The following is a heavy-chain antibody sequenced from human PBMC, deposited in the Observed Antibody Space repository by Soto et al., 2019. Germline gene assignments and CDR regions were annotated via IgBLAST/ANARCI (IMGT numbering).Heavy chain of an antibody. CDR3: ASHSRNGPPLWFGELLS. V-gene: IGHV4-59*01. CDR1: GASISSYN. CDR2: IHYSGSI. Sequence: QEQLQESGPGLVKPSETLSLTCTVSGASISSYNWSWIRQPPGKGLDWIGYIHYSGSINYNPSLRSRVIISIDTSKNQFSLNLSSVTAADTAVYYSASHSRNGPPLWFGELLSWGQGTLVTVSS. D-gene: IGHD3-10*01. J-gene: IGHJ4*02.